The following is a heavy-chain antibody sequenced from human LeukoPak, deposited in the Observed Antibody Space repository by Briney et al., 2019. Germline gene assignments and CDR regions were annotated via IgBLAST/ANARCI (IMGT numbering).Heavy chain of an antibody. Sequence: GGSLRLSCAASGFTFSSYSMNWVRQAPGKGLEWVSSISSSSSYIYYADSVKGRFTISRDNAKSSLYLQMNSLRAEDTAVYYCASRILTGYYSKAFDIWGQGTMVTVSS. CDR2: ISSSSSYI. V-gene: IGHV3-21*01. CDR3: ASRILTGYYSKAFDI. D-gene: IGHD3-9*01. CDR1: GFTFSSYS. J-gene: IGHJ3*02.